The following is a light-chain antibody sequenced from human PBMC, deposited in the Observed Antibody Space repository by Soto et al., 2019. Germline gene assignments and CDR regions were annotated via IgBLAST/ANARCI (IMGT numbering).Light chain of an antibody. V-gene: IGLV2-14*03. CDR1: TSDVGGFDY. Sequence: QSALTQPASVSGSPGQSITLSCTGTTSDVGGFDYVSWYQQHPGKAPKLMIFDVSNRPSGVSDRFSGSKSGNTASLTISGLQAEDEADYYCSSYTTTGTQVFGPGTRSPS. CDR2: DVS. CDR3: SSYTTTGTQV. J-gene: IGLJ1*01.